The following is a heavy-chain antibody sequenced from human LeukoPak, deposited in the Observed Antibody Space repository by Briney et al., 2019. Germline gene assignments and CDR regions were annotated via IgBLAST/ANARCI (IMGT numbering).Heavy chain of an antibody. CDR1: GYTFTSYA. V-gene: IGHV1-69*06. D-gene: IGHD5-24*01. CDR3: ARSRDGYNFGAFDT. CDR2: IIPIFGTA. J-gene: IGHJ3*02. Sequence: SVKVSCKASGYTFTSYAISWVRQAPGQGLEWMGGIIPIFGTANYAQKFQGRVTITADKSTSTAYMELSSLRSEDTAVYYCARSRDGYNFGAFDTWGQGTMVTVSS.